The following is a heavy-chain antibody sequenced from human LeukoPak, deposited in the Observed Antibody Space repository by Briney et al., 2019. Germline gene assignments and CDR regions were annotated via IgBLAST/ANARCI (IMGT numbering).Heavy chain of an antibody. CDR1: GFTFSSYW. J-gene: IGHJ6*03. CDR3: ARGNYLDYYYYYMDV. D-gene: IGHD5-24*01. V-gene: IGHV3-7*03. CDR2: IKQDGSEK. Sequence: GGSLRLSCAASGFTFSSYWMSWVRQAPGKGLEWVANIKQDGSEKYCVDSVKGRFTISRDNAKNSLYLQMNSLRAEDTALYYCARGNYLDYYYYYMDVWGKGTTVTVSS.